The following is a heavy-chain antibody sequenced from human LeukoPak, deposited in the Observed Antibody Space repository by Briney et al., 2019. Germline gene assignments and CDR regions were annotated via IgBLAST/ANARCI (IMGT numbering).Heavy chain of an antibody. CDR2: IYNSGST. CDR1: GGSISSYY. D-gene: IGHD6-19*01. CDR3: ARGGWYSDY. V-gene: IGHV4-59*01. J-gene: IGHJ4*02. Sequence: SETLSLTCTVSGGSISSYYWSWIRQPPGKGLEWIGYIYNSGSTKYNPSLKSRVTMSMDTSKNQFSLKLSSVAAADTAVYYCARGGWYSDYWGQGTLVTVSS.